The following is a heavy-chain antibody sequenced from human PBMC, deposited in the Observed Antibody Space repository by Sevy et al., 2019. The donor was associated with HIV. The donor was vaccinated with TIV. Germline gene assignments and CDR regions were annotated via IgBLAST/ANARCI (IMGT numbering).Heavy chain of an antibody. D-gene: IGHD3-22*01. V-gene: IGHV5-51*01. CDR1: GYSFTSYW. CDR3: ARQQQEGHYNY. Sequence: GESLKISCKGSGYSFTSYWIGWVRQMPGKGLEWRGSIYPGDSDTRYSPSFQGQVTISADKSISTAYLKWSSLKASDTAMYYWARQQQEGHYNYWGQGTLVTVSS. CDR2: IYPGDSDT. J-gene: IGHJ4*02.